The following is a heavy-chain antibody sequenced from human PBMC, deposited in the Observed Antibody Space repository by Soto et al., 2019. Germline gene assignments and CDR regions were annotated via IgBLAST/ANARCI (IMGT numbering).Heavy chain of an antibody. CDR2: IYYTGSN. Sequence: QVQLQESGPGLVKPSETLSLTCTVSGGSISSYYWSWIRQPPGKGLEWIGYIYYTGSNNYNPSLTSRVTISVYTSKNQFSLKLSSVTAADTAVYYCARETSYSYHYYGMDVWGQGTTVTVSS. CDR3: ARETSYSYHYYGMDV. D-gene: IGHD4-4*01. CDR1: GGSISSYY. V-gene: IGHV4-59*01. J-gene: IGHJ6*02.